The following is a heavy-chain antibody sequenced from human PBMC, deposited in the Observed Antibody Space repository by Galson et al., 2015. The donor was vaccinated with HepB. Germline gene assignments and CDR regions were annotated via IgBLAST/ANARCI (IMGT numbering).Heavy chain of an antibody. J-gene: IGHJ4*02. CDR3: ARDVDWALDY. V-gene: IGHV1-18*01. CDR2: ISTKRGNT. CDR1: GYTFNKYG. Sequence: SVKLSCKASGYTFNKYGISWVRQAPGQGLEWMGWISTKRGNTKHAQNFQGRVTMTTETSTNTAYMELRSLRSADTAVYYCARDVDWALDYWGQGTLVNVSS. D-gene: IGHD3-9*01.